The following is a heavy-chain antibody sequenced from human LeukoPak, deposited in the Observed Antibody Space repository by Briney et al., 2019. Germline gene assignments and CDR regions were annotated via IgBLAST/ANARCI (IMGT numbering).Heavy chain of an antibody. CDR2: ISRTSAYI. V-gene: IGHV3-21*01. Sequence: GGCLRLSCAASGFTFNDYAMKWVRQAPGRGLEWGAAISRTSAYIYYSDSLKGRFTISRDNAKNSVYLQIDSLRAEDTAIYYCARDERRYCSDSNCYPGDYWGQGTLVTVSS. CDR1: GFTFNDYA. J-gene: IGHJ4*02. CDR3: ARDERRYCSDSNCYPGDY. D-gene: IGHD2-15*01.